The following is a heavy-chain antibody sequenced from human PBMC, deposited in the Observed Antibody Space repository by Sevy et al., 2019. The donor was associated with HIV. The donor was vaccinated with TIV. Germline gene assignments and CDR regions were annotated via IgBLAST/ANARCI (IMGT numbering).Heavy chain of an antibody. CDR3: AKDVYDRRLGEALDI. Sequence: GGSLRLSCAASGFTFSSYGMHWVRQAPGKGLEWVAVISYDGSNKYYADSVKGRFTISRDNSKNTLYLQMNSLRAEDTAVYYCAKDVYDRRLGEALDIGGQGTRFTVSS. CDR2: ISYDGSNK. CDR1: GFTFSSYG. D-gene: IGHD3-22*01. J-gene: IGHJ3*02. V-gene: IGHV3-30*18.